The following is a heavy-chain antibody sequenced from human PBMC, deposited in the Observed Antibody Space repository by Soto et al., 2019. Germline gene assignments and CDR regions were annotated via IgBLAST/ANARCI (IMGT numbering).Heavy chain of an antibody. D-gene: IGHD2-21*01. V-gene: IGHV1-2*02. CDR1: GYTFTGYY. Sequence: GASVKVSCKASGYTFTGYYVHWVRQAPGHGLEWLGWIHLNSGGTNYAQSFQGRVTMTRDMSVSTVYMEMTGLSSDDTAVYYCASPRGLSYSYFYFFTLDVWGQGTTVTVSS. CDR2: IHLNSGGT. J-gene: IGHJ6*02. CDR3: ASPRGLSYSYFYFFTLDV.